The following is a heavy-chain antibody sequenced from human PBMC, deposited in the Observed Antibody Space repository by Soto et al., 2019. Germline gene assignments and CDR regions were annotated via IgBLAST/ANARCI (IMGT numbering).Heavy chain of an antibody. V-gene: IGHV1-8*01. CDR3: ASLPWANYYYYGMDA. Sequence: QVQLVQSGAEVKKPGASVKVSCKASGYTFTSYDINWVRQATGQGLEWMGWMNPNSGNTGYAQKFQGRVTMTRNTAISTAYMELSSLRSEDTAVYYCASLPWANYYYYGMDAWGQGTTVTVSS. J-gene: IGHJ6*02. CDR2: MNPNSGNT. D-gene: IGHD7-27*01. CDR1: GYTFTSYD.